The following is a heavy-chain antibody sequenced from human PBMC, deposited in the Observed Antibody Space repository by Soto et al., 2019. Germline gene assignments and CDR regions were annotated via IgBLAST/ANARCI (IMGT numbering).Heavy chain of an antibody. J-gene: IGHJ5*02. CDR3: ARRERYYGSPGWFDP. D-gene: IGHD3-10*01. Sequence: QLQLQESGPGLVKPSETLSLTCSVSGGSISSFTYYWGWIRQPPGKGLEWIGTVYYNENTYYNPSLKSRVTITVDTAKNQFSLNLRFVTASDTAMYFCARRERYYGSPGWFDPWGPGTLVTVSS. CDR1: GGSISSFTYY. CDR2: VYYNENT. V-gene: IGHV4-39*01.